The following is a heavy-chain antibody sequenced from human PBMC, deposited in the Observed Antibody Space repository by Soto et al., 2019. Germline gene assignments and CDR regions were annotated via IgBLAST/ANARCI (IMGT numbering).Heavy chain of an antibody. CDR2: ISWNSETI. V-gene: IGHV3-9*01. CDR3: AKDMKWGGMTTIHYFDS. D-gene: IGHD4-17*01. J-gene: IGHJ4*02. Sequence: GGSLRLSCAASGFTVDDYAMHWVRQAPGKGLEWVSGISWNSETIDYADSVKGRFTISRDNAKSSLFLQMSSLRPDDTALYYCAKDMKWGGMTTIHYFDSWGQGTLVTVSS. CDR1: GFTVDDYA.